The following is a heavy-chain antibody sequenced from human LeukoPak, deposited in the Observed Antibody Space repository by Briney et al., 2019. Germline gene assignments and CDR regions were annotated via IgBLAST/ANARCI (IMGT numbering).Heavy chain of an antibody. CDR3: ARSSSTSIYYYYDMDF. CDR2: ISGSSSSTSI. Sequence: GGSLRLSCTASGFTFSTYNMNWVRQAPGKGLEWVSSISGSSSSTSIYYADSVKGRFTISRDNAKNSLYLQMNSLRPEDTAVYYCARSSSTSIYYYYDMDFWGQGTTVTVSS. CDR1: GFTFSTYN. J-gene: IGHJ6*02. D-gene: IGHD2-2*01. V-gene: IGHV3-21*01.